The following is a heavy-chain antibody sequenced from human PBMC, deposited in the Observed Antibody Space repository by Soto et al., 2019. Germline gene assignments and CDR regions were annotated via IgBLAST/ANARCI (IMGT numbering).Heavy chain of an antibody. CDR2: FDPEDGET. Sequence: GASVKVSCKVSGYTLTELSMHWVRQAPGKGLEWMGGFDPEDGETIYAQKFQGRVTMTEDTSTDTAYMELSSLRSEDTAVYYCATASCSCGSCYHLRIYYYYYGMDVWGQGTTVTVSS. J-gene: IGHJ6*02. CDR3: ATASCSCGSCYHLRIYYYYYGMDV. CDR1: GYTLTELS. D-gene: IGHD2-15*01. V-gene: IGHV1-24*01.